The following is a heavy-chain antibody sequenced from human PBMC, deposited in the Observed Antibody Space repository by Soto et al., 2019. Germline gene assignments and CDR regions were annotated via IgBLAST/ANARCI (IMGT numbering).Heavy chain of an antibody. CDR1: GDSVSSNSAA. CDR3: ARDLTSVGRGRIAAAGTHHYYYYGMDV. D-gene: IGHD6-13*01. V-gene: IGHV6-1*01. J-gene: IGHJ6*02. CDR2: TYYRSKWYN. Sequence: SQTLSLTCAISGDSVSSNSAAWNWIRQSPSRGLEWLGRTYYRSKWYNDYAVSVKSRITINPDTSKNQFSLQLNSVTPEDTAVYYCARDLTSVGRGRIAAAGTHHYYYYGMDVCGQGTTVTVSS.